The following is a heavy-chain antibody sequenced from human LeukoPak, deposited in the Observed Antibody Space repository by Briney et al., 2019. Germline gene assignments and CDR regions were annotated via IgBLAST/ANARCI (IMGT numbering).Heavy chain of an antibody. Sequence: PGGSLRLSCVASGFTFSDHYMEWVRQAPGKGLEWVGRTRNKANSFTTEYAASVKGRFTISRDDSKNSLYLQMNSLKTEDTAVYYCSRAKEIVARFAWGMDVWGQGTTVTVSS. CDR3: SRAKEIVARFAWGMDV. D-gene: IGHD3-22*01. J-gene: IGHJ6*02. CDR2: TRNKANSFTT. CDR1: GFTFSDHY. V-gene: IGHV3-72*01.